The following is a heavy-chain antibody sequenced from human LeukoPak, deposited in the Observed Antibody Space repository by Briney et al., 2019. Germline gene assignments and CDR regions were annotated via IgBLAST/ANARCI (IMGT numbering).Heavy chain of an antibody. CDR3: AKDPQWEPGHHMDV. J-gene: IGHJ6*03. CDR2: ISGSGGST. CDR1: GFTFSSYA. Sequence: PGGSLRLSCAASGFTFSSYAMSWVRQAPGKGLEWVSAISGSGGSTYYADSVKGRFTIPRDNSKNTLYLQMNSLRAEDTAVYYCAKDPQWEPGHHMDVWGKGTTVTVSS. V-gene: IGHV3-23*01. D-gene: IGHD1-26*01.